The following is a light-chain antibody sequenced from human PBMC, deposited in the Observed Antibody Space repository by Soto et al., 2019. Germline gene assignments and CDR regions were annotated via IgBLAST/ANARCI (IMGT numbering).Light chain of an antibody. CDR1: QSISSW. CDR2: DAS. V-gene: IGKV1-5*01. CDR3: QQYNSYLWT. Sequence: DIHMSQSPPTLSASLGDGVTITSRASQSISSWLAWYQQKPGKAPKLLIYDASSLESGVPSRFSGSGSGTEFTLTISSLQPDDFATYYCQQYNSYLWTFGQGTKVDI. J-gene: IGKJ1*01.